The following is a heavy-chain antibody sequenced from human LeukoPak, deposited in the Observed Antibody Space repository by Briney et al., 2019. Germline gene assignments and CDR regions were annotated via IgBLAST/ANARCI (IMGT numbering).Heavy chain of an antibody. V-gene: IGHV4-61*02. D-gene: IGHD3-3*01. CDR2: IYTSGST. Sequence: SETLSLTCTVSGGSISSGSYYWSWIRQPAGKGLEWIGRIYTSGSTNYNPSLKSRVTISVDTSKNQFSLKLSSVTAADTAVYYCARSLPAGVVGYWGQGTLVTVSS. CDR1: GGSISSGSYY. CDR3: ARSLPAGVVGY. J-gene: IGHJ4*02.